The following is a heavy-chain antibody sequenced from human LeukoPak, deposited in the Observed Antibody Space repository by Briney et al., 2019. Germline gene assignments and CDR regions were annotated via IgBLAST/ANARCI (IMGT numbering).Heavy chain of an antibody. J-gene: IGHJ4*02. Sequence: PGGSLRLSCAVSGCSVRSNSMSWVRQAPGKGPEWVSSLETGGRTSYADSVKGRFTISRDKSKNILFLQMSGLGPEDTAVYYCAKTTVTTFFDYWGQGTLVTVSS. CDR3: AKTTVTTFFDY. D-gene: IGHD4-11*01. V-gene: IGHV3-66*01. CDR2: LETGGRT. CDR1: GCSVRSNS.